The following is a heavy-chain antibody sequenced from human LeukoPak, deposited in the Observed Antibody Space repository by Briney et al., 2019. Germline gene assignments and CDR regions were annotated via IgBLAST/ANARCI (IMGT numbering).Heavy chain of an antibody. D-gene: IGHD1-14*01. V-gene: IGHV4-59*06. CDR3: ARPNPSFAFDI. CDR1: GGSISSHY. Sequence: PSETLSLTCTVSGGSISSHYWSWIRQPPGKGLEWIGYIYYSGSTYYNPSLKSRVTISVDTSKNQFSLKLSSVTAADTAVYYCARPNPSFAFDIWGQGTMVTVSS. CDR2: IYYSGST. J-gene: IGHJ3*02.